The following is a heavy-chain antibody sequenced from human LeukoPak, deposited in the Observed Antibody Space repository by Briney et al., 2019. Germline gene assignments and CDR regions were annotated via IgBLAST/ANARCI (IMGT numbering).Heavy chain of an antibody. D-gene: IGHD3-3*01. CDR3: ARDLGDFWSGYFLN. V-gene: IGHV3-30*03. CDR1: GFTFSSYG. J-gene: IGHJ4*02. Sequence: GGSLRLSCAASGFTFSSYGMHWVRQAPGKGLEWVAVISYDGSNKYYADSVKGRFTISRDNAKNSLYLQMNSLRAEDTAVYYCARDLGDFWSGYFLNWGQGTLVTVSS. CDR2: ISYDGSNK.